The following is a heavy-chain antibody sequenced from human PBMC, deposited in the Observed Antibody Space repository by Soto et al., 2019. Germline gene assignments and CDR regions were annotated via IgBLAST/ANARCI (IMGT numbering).Heavy chain of an antibody. CDR2: IYHSGST. V-gene: IGHV4-4*02. CDR1: SGSIYGSNW. J-gene: IGHJ4*02. Sequence: QEHLQESGPGLVKPSGTLSLTCAVYSGSIYGSNWWTWVRQPPGKRLEWIGEIYHSGSTTYNPSLKSRVTMSVDKSQNQFSLNLISVTAADTAVYYCARSGLRGYVDYWGRGTLVTVSS. CDR3: ARSGLRGYVDY.